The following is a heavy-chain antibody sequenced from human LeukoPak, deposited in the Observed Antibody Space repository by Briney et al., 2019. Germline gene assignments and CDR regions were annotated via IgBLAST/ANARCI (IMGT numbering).Heavy chain of an antibody. CDR2: INHSGST. J-gene: IGHJ5*02. CDR1: GGGYRGCY. Sequence: PSDTLSLIGAVCGGGYRGCYWSWMRQPPGKGLEWIGEINHSGSTNYNPSLKSRVTISVDTSKNQFSLKLSSVTAADTAAYYCARGVSGYSSQGWFDPWGQGTLVTVSS. CDR3: ARGVSGYSSQGWFDP. V-gene: IGHV4-34*01. D-gene: IGHD6-13*01.